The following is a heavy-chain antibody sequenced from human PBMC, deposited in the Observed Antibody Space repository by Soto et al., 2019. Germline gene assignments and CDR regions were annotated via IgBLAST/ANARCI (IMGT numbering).Heavy chain of an antibody. CDR1: GGSFSNYI. D-gene: IGHD6-19*01. Sequence: QVHLVQSGAEVKKPGSSVKVSCKASGGSFSNYIFAWVRQAPGQGLEWMGGTIPMFATAQSAQKLQGRVTITADESTSTVYMDLTSLTSDDTAVYYCARGLFGQQWLVGFDTWGQGTLVTVSS. CDR3: ARGLFGQQWLVGFDT. V-gene: IGHV1-69*01. J-gene: IGHJ4*02. CDR2: TIPMFATA.